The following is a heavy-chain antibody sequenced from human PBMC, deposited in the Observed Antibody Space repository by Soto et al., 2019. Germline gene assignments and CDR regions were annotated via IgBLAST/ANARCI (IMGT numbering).Heavy chain of an antibody. CDR2: MHYGGGT. D-gene: IGHD6-13*01. J-gene: IGHJ4*01. CDR1: GDSISGNY. CDR3: AGNSPTTIVGQQLVFYY. V-gene: IGHV4-59*01. Sequence: SETLSLTCTLSGDSISGNYWSWIRQSPGKGLEWIGSMHYGGGTNYSPSLKSRVTISADASKNQFSLTLNSVTAADTAVYYCAGNSPTTIVGQQLVFYYWGHGTLVTVPQ.